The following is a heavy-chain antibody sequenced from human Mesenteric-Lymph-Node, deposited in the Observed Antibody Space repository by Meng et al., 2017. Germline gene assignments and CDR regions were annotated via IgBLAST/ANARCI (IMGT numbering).Heavy chain of an antibody. CDR1: GSCLSIYA. J-gene: IGHJ4*02. V-gene: IGHV1-69*06. Sequence: LPVSHVGSGVKNTRSTVQVTCKASGSCLSIYAISWVRQATEKGIDWMGGIIPIIVTANYAQEFQGRVTITADKSTSTAYMGLSSLRSEDTAVYYCARNLVRGYGDYAWGQGTLVTVSS. D-gene: IGHD4-17*01. CDR2: IIPIIVTA. CDR3: ARNLVRGYGDYA.